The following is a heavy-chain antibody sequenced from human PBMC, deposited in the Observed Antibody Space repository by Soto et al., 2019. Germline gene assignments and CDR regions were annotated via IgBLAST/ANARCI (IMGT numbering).Heavy chain of an antibody. Sequence: QVQLVQSGAEVKKPGASVKVSCKASGYTFTSYGISWVRQAPGQGLEWMGWISAYNGNTNYAQKLQGRVTMTTDTSTSTAYMELRSLRSDDTAVYYCARVSPPMVRGVTIHGTIDYWGQGTLVTVSS. D-gene: IGHD3-10*01. J-gene: IGHJ4*02. CDR1: GYTFTSYG. CDR3: ARVSPPMVRGVTIHGTIDY. V-gene: IGHV1-18*01. CDR2: ISAYNGNT.